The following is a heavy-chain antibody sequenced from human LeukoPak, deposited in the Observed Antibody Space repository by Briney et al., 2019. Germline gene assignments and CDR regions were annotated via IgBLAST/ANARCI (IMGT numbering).Heavy chain of an antibody. D-gene: IGHD3-3*01. V-gene: IGHV3-23*01. J-gene: IGHJ4*02. CDR3: AKVDSAFWSGYNDY. CDR2: ISGSGGST. CDR1: GFTFSSYA. Sequence: QTGGSLRLSCAASGFTFSSYAMSWVRQAPGKGLEWVSAISGSGGSTYYADSVKGRFTISRDNSKNTLYLQMNSLRAEDTAVYYCAKVDSAFWSGYNDYWGQGTLVTVSS.